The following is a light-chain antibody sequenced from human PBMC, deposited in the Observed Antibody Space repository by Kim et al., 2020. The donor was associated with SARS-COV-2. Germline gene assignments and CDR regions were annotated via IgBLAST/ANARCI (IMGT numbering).Light chain of an antibody. J-gene: IGKJ4*01. Sequence: DIQMTQSPSSLSATIGDRVTITCRASQNIVKYLNWYQQKAGKAPKLLISVASTLQRGVPSRFSGSGSGTDFTLTISSLQPEDFATYYCQQSYNSPSFGGGTKLEI. CDR3: QQSYNSPS. V-gene: IGKV1-39*01. CDR1: QNIVKY. CDR2: VAS.